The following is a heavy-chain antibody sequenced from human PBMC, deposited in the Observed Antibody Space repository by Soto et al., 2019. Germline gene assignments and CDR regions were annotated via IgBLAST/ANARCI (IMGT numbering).Heavy chain of an antibody. CDR1: GGSIRSSSDY. D-gene: IGHD5-18*01. CDR2: IYYSGST. V-gene: IGHV4-39*01. J-gene: IGHJ4*02. Sequence: SETLSLTCTVSGGSIRSSSDYWGWIRHPPGKGLEWIGSIYYSGSTYYNPSLKSRVTISVDTSKNQFSLKLSSVTAADTAVYYCARQEWIQLWPDDYWGQGTLVTVSS. CDR3: ARQEWIQLWPDDY.